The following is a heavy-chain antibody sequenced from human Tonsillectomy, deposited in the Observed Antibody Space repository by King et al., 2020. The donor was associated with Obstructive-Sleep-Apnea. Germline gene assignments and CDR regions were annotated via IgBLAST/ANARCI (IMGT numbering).Heavy chain of an antibody. D-gene: IGHD2-2*01. Sequence: QLVQSGPEVKKPGASVKVPCKTSGYSFFSYGITWVRQAPGQGLEYMGWISGFNGNLHSAQKFQGRVTMTTDTSTSTAYMELRSLRSDDTAVYYCARDVVAPADLTAADYWGQGTLVTVSS. CDR3: ARDVVAPADLTAADY. CDR2: ISGFNGNL. J-gene: IGHJ4*02. CDR1: GYSFFSYG. V-gene: IGHV1-18*04.